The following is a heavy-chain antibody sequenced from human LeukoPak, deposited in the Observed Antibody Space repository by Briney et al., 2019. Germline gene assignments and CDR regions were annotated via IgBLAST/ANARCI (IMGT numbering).Heavy chain of an antibody. CDR2: IRYDGSNK. CDR1: GFTFSSYG. J-gene: IGHJ3*02. V-gene: IGHV3-30*02. Sequence: EPGGSLRLSCAASGFTFSSYGMHWVRQAPGKGLEWVALIRYDGSNKYYADSVKGRFTISRDNSKNTPYLQMNSLRAEDTAVYYCAKSRLSGINDAFDIWGQGTMVTVSS. CDR3: AKSRLSGINDAFDI. D-gene: IGHD3-3*01.